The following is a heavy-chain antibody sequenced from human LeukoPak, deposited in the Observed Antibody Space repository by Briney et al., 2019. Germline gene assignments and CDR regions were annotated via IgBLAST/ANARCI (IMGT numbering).Heavy chain of an antibody. CDR1: GYTFTSYG. CDR3: ARVATAMVTSGDY. D-gene: IGHD5-18*01. J-gene: IGHJ4*02. CDR2: ISAYNGNT. Sequence: APGKVSGKAAGYTFTSYGISWVRQSPGQGLEGRGWISAYNGNTNYAHKLQGRVTMTTDTSTSTAYMELRSLRSDDTAVYYCARVATAMVTSGDYWGQGTLVTVSS. V-gene: IGHV1-18*01.